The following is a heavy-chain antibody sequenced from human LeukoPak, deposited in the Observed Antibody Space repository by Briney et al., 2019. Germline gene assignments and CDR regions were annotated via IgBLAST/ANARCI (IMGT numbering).Heavy chain of an antibody. CDR2: IYYSGST. Sequence: PSETLSLTCTVSGGSISSSNFYWGWIRQPPGKGLEWIGSIYYSGSTYYNPSLKSRVTISVDTSKNQFSLKLSSVTAADTAVYYCARGGVTRTPVFDYWGQGTLVTVSS. CDR3: ARGGVTRTPVFDY. CDR1: GGSISSSNFY. D-gene: IGHD2-21*02. J-gene: IGHJ4*02. V-gene: IGHV4-39*07.